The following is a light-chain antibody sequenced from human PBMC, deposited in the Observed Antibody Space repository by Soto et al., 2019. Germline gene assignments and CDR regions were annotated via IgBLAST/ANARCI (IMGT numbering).Light chain of an antibody. CDR2: AAS. J-gene: IGKJ2*01. CDR1: QGISNF. CDR3: QKYNSAPST. Sequence: DIQMTQSPFSLSASVGDRVTITCRASQGISNFLAWYQQKPGKVPKLLIYAASTLQSGVPSRFSGSGSGTDFTLTINNLQPEAFATYYCQKYNSAPSTFGQGTKLEIK. V-gene: IGKV1-27*01.